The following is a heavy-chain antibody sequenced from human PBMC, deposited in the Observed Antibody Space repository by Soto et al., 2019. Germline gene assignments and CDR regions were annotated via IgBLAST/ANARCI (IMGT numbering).Heavy chain of an antibody. CDR3: ARRPPPGPSGNYGMDV. CDR1: GGSISSSSYY. J-gene: IGHJ6*02. D-gene: IGHD1-1*01. V-gene: IGHV4-39*01. Sequence: QLQLQESGPGLVKPSETLFLTCTVSGGSISSSSYYWGWIRQPPGKGLEWIGSIYYSGSTYYNPSLKSRVTISVDTSKNQFSLKLSSVTAADTAVYYCARRPPPGPSGNYGMDVWGQGTTVTVSS. CDR2: IYYSGST.